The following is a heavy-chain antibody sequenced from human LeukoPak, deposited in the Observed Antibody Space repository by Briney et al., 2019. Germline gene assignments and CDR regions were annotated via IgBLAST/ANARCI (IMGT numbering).Heavy chain of an antibody. V-gene: IGHV1-8*01. D-gene: IGHD6-6*01. CDR1: GYTFTSYD. Sequence: ASVKVSCKASGYTFTSYDINWVRQATGQGLEWMGWMNPNSGNTGYAQKFQGRVTTTRNTSISTAYMELSSLRSEDTAVYYCARGGSSSSIEGYWGQGTLVTVSS. J-gene: IGHJ4*02. CDR3: ARGGSSSSIEGY. CDR2: MNPNSGNT.